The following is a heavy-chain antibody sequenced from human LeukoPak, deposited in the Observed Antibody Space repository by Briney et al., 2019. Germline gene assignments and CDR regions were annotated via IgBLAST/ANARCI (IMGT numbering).Heavy chain of an antibody. D-gene: IGHD6-13*01. J-gene: IGHJ3*02. V-gene: IGHV4-39*07. CDR1: GGSISSSSYY. CDR2: IYYSGST. Sequence: SETLSLTCTVSGGSISSSSYYWGWIRQPPGKGLEWIGSIYYSGSTNYNPSLKSRVTISLDTSKNHFSLKVHSVTAADTAVYYCAREDDTIADNTFDIWGQGTVVTVSS. CDR3: AREDDTIADNTFDI.